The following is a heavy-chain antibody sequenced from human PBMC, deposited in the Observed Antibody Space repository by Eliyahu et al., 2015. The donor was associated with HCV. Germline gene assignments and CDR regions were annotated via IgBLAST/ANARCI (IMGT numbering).Heavy chain of an antibody. D-gene: IGHD3-22*01. Sequence: EVQLVESGGGLVQPGGSLRLSCAASXFTFSSYSMNWVRQAPGKGLEWVSYISSSSGTIYYADSVKGRFTISRDNAKKSLYLQMNSLRAEDTAVYYCARSYYYDSSGYYSPYYYGMDVWGQGTTVTVSS. CDR1: XFTFSSYS. CDR3: ARSYYYDSSGYYSPYYYGMDV. CDR2: ISSSSGTI. J-gene: IGHJ6*02. V-gene: IGHV3-48*01.